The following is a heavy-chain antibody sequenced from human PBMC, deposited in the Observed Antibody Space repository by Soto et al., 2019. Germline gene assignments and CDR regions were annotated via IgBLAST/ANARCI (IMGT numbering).Heavy chain of an antibody. CDR1: GFTVSSNY. Sequence: GGSLRLSCAASGFTVSSNYLSWVRQAPGKGLEWVSVIFSADNTHYADSVKGRFTISRDNSKNTVFLQMNSLRAEDTAVYYCAITGAGYYIVWGQGTPVTVSS. V-gene: IGHV3-53*01. J-gene: IGHJ4*02. CDR3: AITGAGYYIV. D-gene: IGHD3-3*01. CDR2: IFSADNT.